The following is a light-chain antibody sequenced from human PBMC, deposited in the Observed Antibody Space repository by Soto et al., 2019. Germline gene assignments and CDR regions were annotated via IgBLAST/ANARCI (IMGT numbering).Light chain of an antibody. CDR3: SSYTSTSTPLI. CDR2: DVT. V-gene: IGLV2-11*01. J-gene: IGLJ2*01. CDR1: SSDVGHYNF. Sequence: QSALTQPHSVSGSPGQSVTISCSGTSSDVGHYNFVSWYQHHPGKAPKLLIYDVTTRPSGVPDRFSGSKSGNTASLSISGLQLEDDADYYCSSYTSTSTPLIFGGGTKLTVL.